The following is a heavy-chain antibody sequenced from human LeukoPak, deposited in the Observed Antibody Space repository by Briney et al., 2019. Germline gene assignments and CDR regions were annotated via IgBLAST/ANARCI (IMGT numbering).Heavy chain of an antibody. CDR1: GGTFSSYA. CDR2: IIPIFGTA. CDR3: AKEPITGQVPPGTSY. V-gene: IGHV1-69*05. J-gene: IGHJ4*02. Sequence: SVKVSCKASGGTFSSYAISWVRQAPGQGLEWMGGIIPIFGTANYAQKFQGRVTITTDESTSTAYMELSSLRSEDTAVYYCAKEPITGQVPPGTSYWGQGTLVTVSS. D-gene: IGHD5-12*01.